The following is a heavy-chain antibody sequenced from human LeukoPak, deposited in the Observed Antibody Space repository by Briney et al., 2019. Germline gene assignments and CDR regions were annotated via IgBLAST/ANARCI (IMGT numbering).Heavy chain of an antibody. CDR2: INHSGST. D-gene: IGHD3-9*01. CDR3: AKVLRYFSFSLDY. CDR1: GGSFSDYY. V-gene: IGHV4-34*01. J-gene: IGHJ4*02. Sequence: SETLSLTCGVYGGSFSDYYWSWIRQPPGKGLEWIGEINHSGSTNYNPTLKSRVTISVDTSKNQFSLKLRSVTAADTAVYYCAKVLRYFSFSLDYWGQGTLVTVSS.